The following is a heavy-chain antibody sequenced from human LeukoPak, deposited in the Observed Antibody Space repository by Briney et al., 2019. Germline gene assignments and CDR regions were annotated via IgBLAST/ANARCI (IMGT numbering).Heavy chain of an antibody. V-gene: IGHV3-23*01. D-gene: IGHD1-26*01. Sequence: GRSLRLSCAASGFTFSSYAMSWVRQAPGKGLEWVSVISGSGGSTYYADSVKGRFTISRDNPKNTLYLQMNSLRAEDTAVYSCAKAVGEVVGYYYDYWGQGTLVTVSS. CDR2: ISGSGGST. CDR1: GFTFSSYA. J-gene: IGHJ4*02. CDR3: AKAVGEVVGYYYDY.